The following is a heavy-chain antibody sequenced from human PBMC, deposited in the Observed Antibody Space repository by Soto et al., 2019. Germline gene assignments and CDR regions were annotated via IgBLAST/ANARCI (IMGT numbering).Heavy chain of an antibody. CDR1: GFPFSTSAVG. CDR3: AHVYWAASGTRYYFDH. D-gene: IGHD6-13*01. CDR2: IYRDDDK. J-gene: IGHJ4*02. Sequence: QIILTASGPSLVKPTQTLTLTCTFSGFPFSTSAVGVGRIRQPPVKALEFLALIYRDDDKRYRPSLTSKLFITKDTPRNQVALTMTDLDPEDTATYCCAHVYWAASGTRYYFDHWGQGTLVTVSS. V-gene: IGHV2-5*02.